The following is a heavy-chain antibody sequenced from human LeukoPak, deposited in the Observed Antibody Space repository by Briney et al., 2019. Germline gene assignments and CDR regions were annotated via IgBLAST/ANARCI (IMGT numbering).Heavy chain of an antibody. Sequence: GGTLRLSCAASGFTFSDYYMSWMRQAPGKGLEWGSYISSSSSYTNHADSVRGRFTISRDNAKDSLYLQINSLRAEDTAVYYCARALNYYDSSGYKSRAFDIWGQGTMVTVSS. CDR2: ISSSSSYT. CDR3: ARALNYYDSSGYKSRAFDI. V-gene: IGHV3-11*06. J-gene: IGHJ3*02. D-gene: IGHD3-22*01. CDR1: GFTFSDYY.